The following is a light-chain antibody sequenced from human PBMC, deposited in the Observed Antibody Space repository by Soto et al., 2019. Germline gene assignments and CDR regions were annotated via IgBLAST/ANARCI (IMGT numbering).Light chain of an antibody. CDR1: QSLLHSNGYNY. CDR3: MPALQAPFT. V-gene: IGKV2-28*01. J-gene: IGKJ3*01. CDR2: LGS. Sequence: DIGMTQSPLSLPFTPGEPASISCRSSQSLLHSNGYNYLDWYLQKPGQSPQLLIYLGSNRASGVPDRLSGSGSGTDFTLKISTVEAEDVGVYYCMPALQAPFTFGPGTKVDIK.